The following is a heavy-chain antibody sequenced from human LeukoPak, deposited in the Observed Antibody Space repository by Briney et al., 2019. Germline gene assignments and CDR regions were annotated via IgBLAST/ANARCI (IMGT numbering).Heavy chain of an antibody. CDR1: GFTFSSYA. CDR2: ISGSRGTT. CDR3: AKDGDSTGYYSSYYNHMDV. V-gene: IGHV3-23*01. Sequence: GGSLRLSCAASGFTFSSYAMSWVRQAPGKGLEWVSAISGSRGTTYYADSVKGRFTISRDNSKNTVYLQMNSLRAEDTAIYYCAKDGDSTGYYSSYYNHMDVWGKGTSVTISS. J-gene: IGHJ6*03. D-gene: IGHD3-22*01.